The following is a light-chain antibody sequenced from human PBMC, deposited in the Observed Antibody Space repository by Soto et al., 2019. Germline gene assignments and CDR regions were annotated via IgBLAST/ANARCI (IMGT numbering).Light chain of an antibody. Sequence: EIVLTQSPATLSLSPGERATLSCRASQSVSNYLAWYQQKPGQAPRLLIYDASKRATGIPGRFSGRGSGTDFTLTISSLEPEDFAVYYGLQRNGWLRTFGQGTKLEIK. CDR1: QSVSNY. CDR2: DAS. CDR3: LQRNGWLRT. V-gene: IGKV3-11*01. J-gene: IGKJ2*01.